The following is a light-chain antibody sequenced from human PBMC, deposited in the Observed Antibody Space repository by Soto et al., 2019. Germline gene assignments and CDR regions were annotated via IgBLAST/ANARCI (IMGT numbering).Light chain of an antibody. CDR3: QQYDVYST. CDR2: AAS. CDR1: QSISSY. V-gene: IGKV1-39*01. J-gene: IGKJ1*01. Sequence: DIQMTQSPSSLSASVGDRVTITCRASQSISSYLNWYQQKPGKAPKLLIYAASSLQSGVPSRFSGSGSGTDFTLTISSLQPDDSATYYCQQYDVYSTFGQGTKVEIK.